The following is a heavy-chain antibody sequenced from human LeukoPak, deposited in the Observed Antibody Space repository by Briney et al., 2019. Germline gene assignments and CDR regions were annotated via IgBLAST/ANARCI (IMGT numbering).Heavy chain of an antibody. V-gene: IGHV1-2*02. J-gene: IGHJ5*02. D-gene: IGHD5-12*01. Sequence: GASVKVSCKASGYTFIDYYMHWVRQAPGQGLEWMGWINPNSGGTNYAQKFQGRVTMTRDTSISTAYMELSRLRSDDTAVYYCARDEGSGYDINWFDPWGQGTLVTVSS. CDR2: INPNSGGT. CDR1: GYTFIDYY. CDR3: ARDEGSGYDINWFDP.